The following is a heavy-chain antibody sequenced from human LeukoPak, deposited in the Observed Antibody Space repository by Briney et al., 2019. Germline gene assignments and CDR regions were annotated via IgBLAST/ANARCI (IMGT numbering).Heavy chain of an antibody. J-gene: IGHJ6*02. CDR2: ISYDGSNK. CDR3: ANDHMATILSGVYHYYYSMDV. Sequence: GGSLRLSCAASGFTFSSYGMHWVRQAPGKGLEWVAVISYDGSNKYYADSVKGRFTISRDNSKNTLYLQMNSLRAEDTAVYYCANDHMATILSGVYHYYYSMDVWGQGTTVTVSS. V-gene: IGHV3-30*18. CDR1: GFTFSSYG. D-gene: IGHD5-24*01.